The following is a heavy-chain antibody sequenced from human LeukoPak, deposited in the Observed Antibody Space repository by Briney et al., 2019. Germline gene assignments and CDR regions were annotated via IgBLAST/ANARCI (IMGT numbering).Heavy chain of an antibody. CDR3: AKAGYSSGWFYFDY. Sequence: PGGSLRLSCAASGFTFSSYGMHWVRQAQGKGLEWVAVISYDGSNKYYADSVKGRFTISRDNSKNTLYLQMNSLRAEDTAVYYCAKAGYSSGWFYFDYWGQGTLVTVSS. V-gene: IGHV3-30*18. CDR1: GFTFSSYG. D-gene: IGHD6-19*01. J-gene: IGHJ4*02. CDR2: ISYDGSNK.